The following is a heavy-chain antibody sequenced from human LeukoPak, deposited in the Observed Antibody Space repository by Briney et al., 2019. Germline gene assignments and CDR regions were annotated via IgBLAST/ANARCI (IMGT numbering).Heavy chain of an antibody. V-gene: IGHV4-4*07. CDR3: ARALYSSSWYFYDY. CDR2: IYTSGST. D-gene: IGHD6-13*01. J-gene: IGHJ4*02. CDR1: GGSISSYY. Sequence: SETLSLTCTVSGGSISSYYWSWIRQPAGKGLEWIGRIYTSGSTNYNPSLRSRVTISVDTSKNQFSLKLSSVTAADTAVYYCARALYSSSWYFYDYWGQGTLVTVSS.